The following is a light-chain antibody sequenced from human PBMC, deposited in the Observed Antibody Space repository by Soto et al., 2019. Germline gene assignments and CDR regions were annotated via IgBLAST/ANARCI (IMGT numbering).Light chain of an antibody. CDR2: EGS. V-gene: IGLV2-23*01. CDR3: CSYAGNSIYV. Sequence: QSALTQPASVSGSPGQSITISCTGTSSDVGSHNLVSWYQQHPGKAPKVMIYEGSKRPSGVSNRFSASKSGTTASLTISGLQAEDEADYYCCSYAGNSIYVFGSGTKLTVL. J-gene: IGLJ1*01. CDR1: SSDVGSHNL.